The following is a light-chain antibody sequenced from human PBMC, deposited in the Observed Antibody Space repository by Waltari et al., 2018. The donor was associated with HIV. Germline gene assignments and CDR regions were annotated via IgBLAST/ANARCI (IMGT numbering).Light chain of an antibody. Sequence: SYELTQPPSVSVSPGQTARITCSGDALPKKYAYWYQQKSGQAPVLVIYEDSKRPSGIPGRFSGSSSGTMATLTISGAQVEDEADYYCYSTDSSGNLVVFGGGTKLTVL. V-gene: IGLV3-10*01. J-gene: IGLJ2*01. CDR2: EDS. CDR3: YSTDSSGNLVV. CDR1: ALPKKY.